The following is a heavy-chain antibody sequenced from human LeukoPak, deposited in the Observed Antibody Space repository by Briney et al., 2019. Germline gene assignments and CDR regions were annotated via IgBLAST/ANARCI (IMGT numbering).Heavy chain of an antibody. CDR1: GGSISSYY. D-gene: IGHD4-11*01. CDR2: IYYSGST. J-gene: IGHJ3*02. Sequence: SETLSLTCTVSGGSISSYYWSWIRQPPGKGLEWIGYIYYSGSTNYNPSLKSRVTISVDTSKNQFSLKLSSVTAADTAVYYCARRAPASTFDIWGQGTMVTVSS. V-gene: IGHV4-59*01. CDR3: ARRAPASTFDI.